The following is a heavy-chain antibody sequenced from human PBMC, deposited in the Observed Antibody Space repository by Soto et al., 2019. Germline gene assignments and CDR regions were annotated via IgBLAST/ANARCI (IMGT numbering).Heavy chain of an antibody. V-gene: IGHV1-69*12. J-gene: IGHJ4*02. Sequence: QVQLVQSGPEIKKPGSSVKVSCKDSGGTSRNYVISWVRQAPGQGLEWMGGIIPSFGSPTYAQKFQGRVXIXGXGXXSAVYLELRPLITEDTTMYVSERDNTSSYDYDSTTSGCCNFWGVRALITVSS. D-gene: IGHD3-22*01. CDR3: ERDNTSSYDYDSTTSGCCNF. CDR1: GGTSRNYV. CDR2: IIPSFGSP.